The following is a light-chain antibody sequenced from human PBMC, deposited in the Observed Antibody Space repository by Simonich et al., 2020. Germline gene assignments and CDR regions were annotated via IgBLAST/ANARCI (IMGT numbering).Light chain of an antibody. J-gene: IGKJ3*01. CDR2: KVS. CDR3: MQGTHWPPFT. CDR1: QSLVHSDGNTY. V-gene: IGKV2-30*02. Sequence: DIVMTPTPLSLSVTPGQPASISCRSSQSLVHSDGNTYLNWFQQRPGQSPRRLIYKVSNRDSGVPDRFSGSGSGTDFTLKISRVEAEDVGVYYCMQGTHWPPFTFGPGTKVDIK.